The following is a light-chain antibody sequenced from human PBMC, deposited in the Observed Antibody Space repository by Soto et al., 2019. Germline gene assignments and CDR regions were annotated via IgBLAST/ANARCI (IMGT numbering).Light chain of an antibody. J-gene: IGKJ2*01. CDR1: QSISTW. V-gene: IGKV1-5*03. Sequence: DIRLTQSPSTLSASVGDRVTITCRASQSISTWLAWYQQKPGTAPKLLIYKASTLESGVPSRFSGSRTGTEFTLTVRSLQADDFATYYCPPYKDSFPYTFGQGTKLEIK. CDR3: PPYKDSFPYT. CDR2: KAS.